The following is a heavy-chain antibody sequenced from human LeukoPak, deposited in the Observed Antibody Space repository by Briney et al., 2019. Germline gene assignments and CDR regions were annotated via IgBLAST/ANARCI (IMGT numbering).Heavy chain of an antibody. CDR2: ISWNSGSI. Sequence: PGGSLRLSCAASGFTFDDYAMHWVRQAPGKGLEWVSGISWNSGSIGYADSVKGPFTISRDNAKNSLYLQMNSLRAEDTALYYCAKGSGYYDSSGYPGYFDYWGQGTLVTVSS. V-gene: IGHV3-9*01. D-gene: IGHD3-22*01. CDR3: AKGSGYYDSSGYPGYFDY. J-gene: IGHJ4*02. CDR1: GFTFDDYA.